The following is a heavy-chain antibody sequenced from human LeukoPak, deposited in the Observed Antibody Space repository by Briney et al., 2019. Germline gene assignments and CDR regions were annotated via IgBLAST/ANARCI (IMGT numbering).Heavy chain of an antibody. CDR3: ARGRGYCSSTSCYAHYYYYYMDV. V-gene: IGHV4-59*12. CDR1: GGSISGYH. J-gene: IGHJ6*03. CDR2: IYYSGSS. D-gene: IGHD2-2*01. Sequence: SETLSLTCNVSGGSISGYHWSWIRQPPGKGLEWLGYIYYSGSSNYNPSLKSRVTMSADTSKNQFSLKLSSVTAADTAVYYCARGRGYCSSTSCYAHYYYYYMDVWGKGTTVTVSS.